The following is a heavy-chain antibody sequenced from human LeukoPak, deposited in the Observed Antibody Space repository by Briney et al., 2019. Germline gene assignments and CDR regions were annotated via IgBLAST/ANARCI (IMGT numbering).Heavy chain of an antibody. CDR1: GGSISSGDYY. D-gene: IGHD6-13*01. CDR3: ARTRIANTYYFDY. J-gene: IGHJ4*02. CDR2: IYYSGST. Sequence: ASETPSLTCTVSGGSISSGDYYWSWIRQPPGKGLEWIGYIYYSGSTYYNPSLKSRVTISVDTSKNQFSLKLSSVTAADTAVYYCARTRIANTYYFDYWGQGTLVTVSS. V-gene: IGHV4-30-4*01.